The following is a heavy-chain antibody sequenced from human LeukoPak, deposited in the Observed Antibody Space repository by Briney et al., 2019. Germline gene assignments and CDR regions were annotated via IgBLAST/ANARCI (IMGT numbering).Heavy chain of an antibody. J-gene: IGHJ3*02. CDR1: GGSISHYY. D-gene: IGHD5-18*01. CDR2: IDSSGSN. CDR3: ARVRQLDAFDI. Sequence: SETLSLTCTVSGGSISHYYWSWIRQPAGKGLEWIGRIDSSGSNNYNPSLKSRVTISVDTSKNQFSLKLSSVTAADTAVYYCARVRQLDAFDIWGQGTMVTVSS. V-gene: IGHV4-4*07.